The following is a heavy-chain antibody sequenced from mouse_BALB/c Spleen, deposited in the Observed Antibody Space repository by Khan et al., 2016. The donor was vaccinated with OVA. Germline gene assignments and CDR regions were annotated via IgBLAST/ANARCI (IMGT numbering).Heavy chain of an antibody. J-gene: IGHJ3*01. V-gene: IGHV2-2*01. D-gene: IGHD2-14*01. CDR3: ARNSYMYDFTY. CDR2: IRRGGNT. Sequence: QVQLKQSGPGLVRPSQTLSITCTVSGFSLTTYGVHWVRQSPGKGLEWLGVIRRGGNTDYNAAFISRLSITKDNSQSQVFFKINSLQTDDTAMYYCARNSYMYDFTYWGQGTLVTVSA. CDR1: GFSLTTYG.